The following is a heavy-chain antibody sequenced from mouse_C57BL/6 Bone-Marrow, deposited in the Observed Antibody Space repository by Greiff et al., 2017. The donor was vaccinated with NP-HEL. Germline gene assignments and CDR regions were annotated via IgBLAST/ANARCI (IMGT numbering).Heavy chain of an antibody. CDR1: GYTFTSYW. Sequence: EVQLQQSGTVLARPGASVKMSCKTSGYTFTSYWMHWVKQRPGQGLEWIGAIYPGNSDTSYNQKFKGKAKLTAVTSASTAYMELSSLTNEDSAVYYCTRRQLRLRKWFAYWGQGTLVTVSA. V-gene: IGHV1-5*01. CDR3: TRRQLRLRKWFAY. J-gene: IGHJ3*01. CDR2: IYPGNSDT. D-gene: IGHD3-2*02.